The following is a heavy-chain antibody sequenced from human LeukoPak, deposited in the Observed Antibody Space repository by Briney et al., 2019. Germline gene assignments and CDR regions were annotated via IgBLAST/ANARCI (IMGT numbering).Heavy chain of an antibody. D-gene: IGHD4-17*01. V-gene: IGHV4-39*01. CDR2: IYYSGST. Sequence: SETLSLTCTVSGGSLSSSSYYWGWIRQPPGKGREWIGSIYYSGSTYYNPSLKSRVTISIDTSKNQFSLKLSSVTAADTAVYYCARHGNGDPAGWYFDLWGRGTLVTVSS. J-gene: IGHJ2*01. CDR3: ARHGNGDPAGWYFDL. CDR1: GGSLSSSSYY.